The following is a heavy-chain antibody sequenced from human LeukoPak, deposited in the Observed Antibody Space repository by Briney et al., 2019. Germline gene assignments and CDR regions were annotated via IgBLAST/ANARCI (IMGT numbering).Heavy chain of an antibody. V-gene: IGHV4-34*01. CDR1: GGSFSGYY. CDR2: INHSGST. CDR3: ARVKSYGSGSYYNLPLRYGGLYFDY. D-gene: IGHD3-10*01. Sequence: PSETLSLTCAVYGGSFSGYYWSWIRQPPGKGLEWIGEINHSGSTNYNPSLKSRVTISVDTSKNQFSLKLSTVTAADTAVYYCARVKSYGSGSYYNLPLRYGGLYFDYWGQGTLVTVSS. J-gene: IGHJ4*02.